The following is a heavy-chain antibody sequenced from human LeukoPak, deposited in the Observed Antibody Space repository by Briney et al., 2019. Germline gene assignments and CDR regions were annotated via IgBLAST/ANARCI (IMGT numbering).Heavy chain of an antibody. D-gene: IGHD3-3*01. CDR3: ARDRVEVIFGAVINIGAFDY. V-gene: IGHV1-46*01. CDR1: GYTFTSYY. J-gene: IGHJ4*02. Sequence: ASVKVSCKASGYTFTSYYMHWVRQAPGQGLEWMGVINPSGGSTSYAQKFQGRVTMTRDTSTSTVYMELSSLRSEDTAVYYCARDRVEVIFGAVINIGAFDYWGQGTLVTVSS. CDR2: INPSGGST.